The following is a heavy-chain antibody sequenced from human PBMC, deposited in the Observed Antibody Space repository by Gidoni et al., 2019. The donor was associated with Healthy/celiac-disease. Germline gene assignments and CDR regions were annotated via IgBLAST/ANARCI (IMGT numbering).Heavy chain of an antibody. J-gene: IGHJ5*02. CDR3: ARLSRELSTWIQRTNWFDP. CDR2: IYYSGST. D-gene: IGHD5-18*01. CDR1: GCSISSSRYY. Sequence: QLQLQESGPGLVQPSETLSLTCTVSGCSISSSRYYWGWIRQPPGKGLEWIGSIYYSGSTYYNPSLKSRVTISVDTSKNQFSLKLSSVTAADTAVYYCARLSRELSTWIQRTNWFDPWGQGTLVTVSS. V-gene: IGHV4-39*01.